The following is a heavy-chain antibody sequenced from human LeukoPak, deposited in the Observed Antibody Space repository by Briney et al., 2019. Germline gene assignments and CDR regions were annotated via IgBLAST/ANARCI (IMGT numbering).Heavy chain of an antibody. D-gene: IGHD7-27*01. Sequence: PGGSLRLSCAASVFTFSSYGMHWVRQAPGKGLEWVAFIRFDGNNKYYADSVKGRFTISRDNAKNSLFLQMNSLRAEDTAVYYCGRGHWGLDYWGQGALVTVSS. V-gene: IGHV3-30*02. CDR1: VFTFSSYG. CDR2: IRFDGNNK. CDR3: GRGHWGLDY. J-gene: IGHJ4*02.